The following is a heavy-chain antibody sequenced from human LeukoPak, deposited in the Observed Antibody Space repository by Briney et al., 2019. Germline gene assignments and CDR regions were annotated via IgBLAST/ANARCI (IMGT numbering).Heavy chain of an antibody. CDR1: GYTFTTYY. Sequence: GASVKVSCKASGYTFTTYYMHWVRQAPGQGLEWMGIINPSGGSTSYAPKFQGRVTMTRDMSTSTGYMQLSSLRSEDTAVYYCARGHFYDSSGYHDTFDIWGQGTMVTVSS. CDR3: ARGHFYDSSGYHDTFDI. CDR2: INPSGGST. V-gene: IGHV1-46*01. D-gene: IGHD3-22*01. J-gene: IGHJ3*02.